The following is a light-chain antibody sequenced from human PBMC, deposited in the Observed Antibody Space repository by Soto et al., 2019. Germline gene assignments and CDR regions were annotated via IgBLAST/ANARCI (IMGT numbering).Light chain of an antibody. CDR3: QVWDISSGHVV. CDR1: NIGSKS. V-gene: IGLV3-21*01. Sequence: SYELTQPPSVSVAPGKTASVACGGSNIGSKSVHWYQKKSGQAPVLVMYYDSDRPSGIPERISGSNSGNTATLTISRVEAEDEADYYCQVWDISSGHVVFGGGTKLTVL. J-gene: IGLJ3*02. CDR2: YDS.